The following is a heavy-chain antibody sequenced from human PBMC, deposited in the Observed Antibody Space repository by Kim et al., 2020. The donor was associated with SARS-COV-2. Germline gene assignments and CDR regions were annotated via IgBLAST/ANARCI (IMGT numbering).Heavy chain of an antibody. CDR2: INHSGST. J-gene: IGHJ4*02. D-gene: IGHD1-26*01. Sequence: SETLSLTCAVYGGSFSGYYWSWIRQPPGKGLEWIGEINHSGSTNYNPSLKSRVTISVDTSKNQFSLKLSSVTAADTAVYYCARDRSGSYLGAFDYWGQGTLVTVSS. CDR3: ARDRSGSYLGAFDY. V-gene: IGHV4-34*01. CDR1: GGSFSGYY.